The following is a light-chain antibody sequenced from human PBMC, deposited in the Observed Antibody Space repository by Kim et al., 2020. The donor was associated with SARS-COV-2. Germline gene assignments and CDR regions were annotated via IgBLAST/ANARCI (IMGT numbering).Light chain of an antibody. CDR1: RSISSH. Sequence: DIQMTQSPSSLSESVGDRVTISCRASRSISSHLNWYQQKPGIAPNLLIYAASRLQSGVPSRFSGSGSGTDFTLTISSLQPEDFATYYCQQSYSVPLTFGGGTKVDIK. CDR3: QQSYSVPLT. CDR2: AAS. V-gene: IGKV1-39*01. J-gene: IGKJ4*01.